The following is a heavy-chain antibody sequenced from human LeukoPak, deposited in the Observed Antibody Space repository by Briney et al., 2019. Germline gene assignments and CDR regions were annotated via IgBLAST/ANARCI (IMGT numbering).Heavy chain of an antibody. V-gene: IGHV3-21*01. Sequence: GGSLRLSCAASGFTFSSYSMNWVRQAPGKGLEWVSSISSSSSYIYYADSVKGRFTISRDNAKNSLYLQMNSLRAEDTAVYYCAREVERLAQMPYYFDYWGQGTLVTVSS. CDR2: ISSSSSYI. CDR1: GFTFSSYS. J-gene: IGHJ4*02. CDR3: AREVERLAQMPYYFDY. D-gene: IGHD1-1*01.